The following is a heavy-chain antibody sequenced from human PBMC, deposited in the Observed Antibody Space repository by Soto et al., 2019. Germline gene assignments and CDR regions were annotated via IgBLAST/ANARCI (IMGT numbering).Heavy chain of an antibody. CDR3: ARRTPLYASESSRFDP. CDR2: VDYSGGT. J-gene: IGHJ5*02. CDR1: GGSISSSDSY. V-gene: IGHV4-39*01. Sequence: PSETLSLTCTVSGGSISSSDSYWGWIRRPPGKGLEWVGTVDYSGGTTYNPSLESRVTISVDTSKNQFSLRLSFVTAADTAVYYCARRTPLYASESSRFDPWGQGALVTVS. D-gene: IGHD3-10*01.